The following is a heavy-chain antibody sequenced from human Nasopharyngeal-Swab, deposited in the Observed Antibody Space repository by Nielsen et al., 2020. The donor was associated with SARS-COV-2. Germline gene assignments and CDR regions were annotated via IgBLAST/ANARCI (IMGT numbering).Heavy chain of an antibody. J-gene: IGHJ5*02. CDR3: ARGDYGVS. CDR2: ISYDGSNK. V-gene: IGHV3-30*03. CDR1: GFTFSSYG. D-gene: IGHD4-17*01. Sequence: GESLKISCAASGFTFSSYGMHWVRQAPGKGLEWVAVISYDGSNKYYADSVKGRFTISRDNSKNTLYLQMNSLRADDTAVYYCARGDYGVSWGQGTLVTVSS.